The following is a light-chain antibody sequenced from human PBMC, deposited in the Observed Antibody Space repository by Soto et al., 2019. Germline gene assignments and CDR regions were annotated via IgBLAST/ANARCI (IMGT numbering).Light chain of an antibody. V-gene: IGKV3-11*01. Sequence: EILFTQYPASLSFSPCEIATLSCRASQSVDSYLVWYQQKPGQAPRLLIFGASNRATGIPARFSGSGSGTDFTLTINSLEPEDFAVYYCQQRSSWPITFGQGTRLEIK. CDR3: QQRSSWPIT. CDR1: QSVDSY. CDR2: GAS. J-gene: IGKJ5*01.